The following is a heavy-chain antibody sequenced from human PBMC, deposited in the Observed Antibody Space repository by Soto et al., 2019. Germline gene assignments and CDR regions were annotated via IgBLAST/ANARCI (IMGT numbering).Heavy chain of an antibody. V-gene: IGHV1-69*01. D-gene: IGHD6-19*01. Sequence: QVQLVQSGAELKKPGSSVKVSCKVSGGTDGTYSINWVRQAPGQGLEWMGAIIPILSTTNYAQRFQGRVTITADESTGTVYLELTSLKFEDTAVYYCASRAMAVTWFDPWAREPLSPSPQ. J-gene: IGHJ5*02. CDR1: GGTDGTYS. CDR3: ASRAMAVTWFDP. CDR2: IIPILSTT.